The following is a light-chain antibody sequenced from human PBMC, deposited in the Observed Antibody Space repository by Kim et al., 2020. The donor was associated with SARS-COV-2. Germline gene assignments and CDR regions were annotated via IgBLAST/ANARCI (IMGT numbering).Light chain of an antibody. Sequence: SYELTQPPSVSVSPGQTASITCSGDKLGDKYACWYQQKPGQSPVLVIYQDSKRPSGIPERFSGSNSGNTATLTISGTQAMDEADYYCQACDSSTAVFGGGTKLTVL. CDR3: QACDSSTAV. CDR1: KLGDKY. CDR2: QDS. J-gene: IGLJ3*02. V-gene: IGLV3-1*01.